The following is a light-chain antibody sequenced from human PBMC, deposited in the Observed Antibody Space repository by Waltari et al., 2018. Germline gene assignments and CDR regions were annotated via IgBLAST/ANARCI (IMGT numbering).Light chain of an antibody. CDR3: QQYHTLPLT. CDR1: QDISNF. V-gene: IGKV1-33*01. Sequence: DIQMTQSPSSLSASVGDRVTITCQATQDISNFLNWYQKKPGKAPKLLIYDASNLEIGVPSRFGGSGSGTHFTFTISSLQPEDIATYYCQQYHTLPLTFGGGTKVEIK. CDR2: DAS. J-gene: IGKJ4*01.